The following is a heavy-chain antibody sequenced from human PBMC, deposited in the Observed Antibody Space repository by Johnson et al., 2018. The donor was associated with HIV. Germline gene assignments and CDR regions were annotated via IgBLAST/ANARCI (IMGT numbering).Heavy chain of an antibody. Sequence: VQLVESWGGLVQPGGSLRLSCAASGFTFSSYWMHWVRQAPGKGLVWVSRINSDGSSTSYAASEKGRLPISRDNAKNTLYLQMNSLRAEDTAVYYCARDKAVGYSSGWHAFDIWGQGTMVTVSS. CDR2: INSDGSST. CDR1: GFTFSSYW. D-gene: IGHD6-19*01. V-gene: IGHV3-74*01. CDR3: ARDKAVGYSSGWHAFDI. J-gene: IGHJ3*02.